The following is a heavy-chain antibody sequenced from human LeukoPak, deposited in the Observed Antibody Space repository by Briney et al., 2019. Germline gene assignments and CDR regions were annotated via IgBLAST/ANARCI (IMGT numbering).Heavy chain of an antibody. CDR2: IWYDGSNT. Sequence: GGSLRLSCAASGFTFSSYGMHWVRQAPGKGLEWVASIWYDGSNTYYVDSVRGRFTISRDNAKNTLYLQVNSLRAEDTAMYYFSIYLEIGSSSYYFDYWGQGTMVTVSS. CDR3: SIYLEIGSSSYYFDY. J-gene: IGHJ4*02. D-gene: IGHD1-20*01. CDR1: GFTFSSYG. V-gene: IGHV3-33*01.